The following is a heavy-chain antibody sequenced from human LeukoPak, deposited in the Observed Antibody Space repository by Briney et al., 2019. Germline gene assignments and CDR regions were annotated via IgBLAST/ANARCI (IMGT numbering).Heavy chain of an antibody. CDR3: ASLYGSGSYRWFDP. CDR2: INHSGST. CDR1: GGSFSGYY. Sequence: PSETLSLTCAVYGGSFSGYYWSWIRQPPGKGLEWIGEINHSGSTNYNPSLKSRVTISVDTSKNQFSLKLSSVTAADTAVYYCASLYGSGSYRWFDPWGQGTLVTVSS. V-gene: IGHV4-34*01. D-gene: IGHD3-10*01. J-gene: IGHJ5*02.